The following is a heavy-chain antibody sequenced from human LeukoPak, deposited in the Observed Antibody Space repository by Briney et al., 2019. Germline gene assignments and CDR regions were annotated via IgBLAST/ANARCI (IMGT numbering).Heavy chain of an antibody. CDR2: INTNSGGT. J-gene: IGHJ4*02. CDR3: ARGEGHIVVVPAAICY. D-gene: IGHD2-2*01. V-gene: IGHV1-2*02. CDR1: GYTFTGYY. Sequence: ASVKVSCKASGYTFTGYYMHWVRQAPGRGLEWMGWINTNSGGTNYAQKFQGRVTMTRDTSISTAYMELSRLRSDDTAVYYCARGEGHIVVVPAAICYWGQGTLVTVSS.